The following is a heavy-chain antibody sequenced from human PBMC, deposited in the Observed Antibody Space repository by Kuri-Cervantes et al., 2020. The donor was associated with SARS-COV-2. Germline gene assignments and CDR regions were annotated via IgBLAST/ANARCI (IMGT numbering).Heavy chain of an antibody. D-gene: IGHD3-3*01. Sequence: GESLKISCAASGFTFSSYAMHWVRQAPGKGLEYVSAISSNGGSTYYANSVKGRFTISRDNSKNTLYLQMGSLRAEDMAVYYCARGAHHIRFRGEIDYWSQGALVTVSS. CDR2: ISSNGGST. J-gene: IGHJ4*02. CDR1: GFTFSSYA. V-gene: IGHV3-64*01. CDR3: ARGAHHIRFRGEIDY.